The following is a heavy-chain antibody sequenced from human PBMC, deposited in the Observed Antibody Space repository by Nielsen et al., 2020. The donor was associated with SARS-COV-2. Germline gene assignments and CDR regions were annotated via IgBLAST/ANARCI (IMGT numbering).Heavy chain of an antibody. V-gene: IGHV1-3*01. J-gene: IGHJ4*02. Sequence: ASVKVSCKASGFVLTYYAVHWVRQAPGQGLEWVGWMHPGNGDTKYSQKFQGRVSLTRDTPATTAYMELSSLSSEDTAVYFCARGNCSGTTCYGLDYWGQGTLVSVSS. CDR2: MHPGNGDT. CDR1: GFVLTYYA. D-gene: IGHD2-15*01. CDR3: ARGNCSGTTCYGLDY.